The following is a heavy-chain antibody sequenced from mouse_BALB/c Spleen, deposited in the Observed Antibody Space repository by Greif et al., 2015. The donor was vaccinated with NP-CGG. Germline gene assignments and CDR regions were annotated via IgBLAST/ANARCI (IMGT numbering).Heavy chain of an antibody. CDR3: ARDPFYYGSHYFDY. CDR1: GFTFTDYY. D-gene: IGHD1-1*01. V-gene: IGHV7-3*02. Sequence: DVKLQESGGGLVQPGGSLRLSCATSGFTFTDYYMSWVRQPPGKALEWLGFIRNKANGYTTEYSASVKGRFTISRDNSQSILYLQMNALRAEDSATYYCARDPFYYGSHYFDYWGQGTTLTVSS. CDR2: IRNKANGYTT. J-gene: IGHJ2*01.